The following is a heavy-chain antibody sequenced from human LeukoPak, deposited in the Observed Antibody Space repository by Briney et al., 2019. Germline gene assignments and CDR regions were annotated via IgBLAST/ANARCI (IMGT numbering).Heavy chain of an antibody. V-gene: IGHV3-21*01. Sequence: GGSLRLSCAASGFTFNNYAMNWVRQAPGKGLEWVSSISSSSYIYYADSVKGRFTISRDNAKNSLYLQMNSLRAEDTAVYYCARDYSGSYYLGGDFDYWGQGTLVTVSS. J-gene: IGHJ4*02. CDR3: ARDYSGSYYLGGDFDY. D-gene: IGHD1-26*01. CDR2: ISSSSYI. CDR1: GFTFNNYA.